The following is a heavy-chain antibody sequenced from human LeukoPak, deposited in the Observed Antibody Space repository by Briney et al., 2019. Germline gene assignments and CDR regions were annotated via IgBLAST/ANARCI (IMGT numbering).Heavy chain of an antibody. J-gene: IGHJ6*03. CDR3: ARGEDYYYYMDV. Sequence: ASVKVSCKGSGYTFTSYDINWVRQATGQGLEWMGWMNPNSGNTGYAQKFQGRVTMTRNTSISTAYMELSSLRSEDTAVYYCARGEDYYYYMDVWGKGTTVTISS. D-gene: IGHD3-10*01. CDR2: MNPNSGNT. V-gene: IGHV1-8*01. CDR1: GYTFTSYD.